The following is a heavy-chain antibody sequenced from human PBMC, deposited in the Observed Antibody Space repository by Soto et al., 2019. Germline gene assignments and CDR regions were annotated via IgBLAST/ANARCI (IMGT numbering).Heavy chain of an antibody. CDR2: VSYRGIT. Sequence: SETLSLTCSVSGGSVSSGSYYWSWIRQPPGKGLEWSGQVSYRGITNYNPSLKSRVTISVDTSKNQLSLNLNSVTAADTAVYYCAREFRDGYSQVSRFFFDYWGQGTLVTVSS. CDR1: GGSVSSGSYY. CDR3: AREFRDGYSQVSRFFFDY. J-gene: IGHJ4*02. D-gene: IGHD4-4*01. V-gene: IGHV4-61*01.